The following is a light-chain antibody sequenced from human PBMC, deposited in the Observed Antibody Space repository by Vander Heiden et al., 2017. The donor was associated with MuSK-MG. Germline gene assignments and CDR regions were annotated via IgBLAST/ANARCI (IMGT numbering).Light chain of an antibody. CDR3: QVWNGGSDPVV. CDR1: NIGSQS. J-gene: IGLJ2*01. Sequence: SYVLTQPPSVSVAPGQTARITCGGNNIGSQSVHWYQQKARQPPVLVVYDNSDRPSGIPERFSGSNSGNTATLIISRVEDGDEADYYCQVWNGGSDPVVFGGGTTLTVL. V-gene: IGLV3-21*02. CDR2: DNS.